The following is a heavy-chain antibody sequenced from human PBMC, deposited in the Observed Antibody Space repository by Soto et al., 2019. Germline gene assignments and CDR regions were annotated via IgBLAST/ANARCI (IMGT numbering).Heavy chain of an antibody. Sequence: QVQLQESGPGLVKPSETLSLTCTVSGGSVSSRSYYWTWLRQPPGKRLEWIGYIYFSGTTEYNPSLKSRVAISFDTSKNQFSLKLSSVIAADTAVYYCAREGKRVSMVRGFDSWGQGTLVTVSS. D-gene: IGHD3-10*01. CDR2: IYFSGTT. CDR1: GGSVSSRSYY. J-gene: IGHJ4*02. CDR3: AREGKRVSMVRGFDS. V-gene: IGHV4-61*01.